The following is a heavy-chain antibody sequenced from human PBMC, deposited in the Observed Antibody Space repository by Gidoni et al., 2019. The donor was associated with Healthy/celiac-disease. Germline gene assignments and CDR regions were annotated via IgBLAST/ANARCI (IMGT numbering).Heavy chain of an antibody. J-gene: IGHJ4*02. Sequence: QLQLQESGSGLVTPSKTLSLTCAVSGGSISSGGYSWSWIRQPPGKGLEWIGYIYHSGSTYYNPSLKSRVTISVDRSKNQFSLKLSSVTAADTAVYYCARGGDYYDSSGYRPFDYWGQGTLVTVSS. CDR2: IYHSGST. D-gene: IGHD3-22*01. CDR1: GGSISSGGYS. V-gene: IGHV4-30-2*01. CDR3: ARGGDYYDSSGYRPFDY.